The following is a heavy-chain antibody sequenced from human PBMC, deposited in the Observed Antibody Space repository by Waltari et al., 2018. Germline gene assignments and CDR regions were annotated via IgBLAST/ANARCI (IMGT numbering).Heavy chain of an antibody. CDR2: ISGNNGHT. J-gene: IGHJ5*02. Sequence: QVQLVQSGAEVKKPGASVKVSCKASGYTFTSYYMHWVRQAPGQGLEWMGWISGNNGHTNHAQKFQGRLIMTEDTSATTVYMELTYLTSDDTAVYYCARERHRLMEEGYLMALDPWGQGTLVTVSS. CDR3: ARERHRLMEEGYLMALDP. V-gene: IGHV1-18*04. D-gene: IGHD2-21*01. CDR1: GYTFTSYY.